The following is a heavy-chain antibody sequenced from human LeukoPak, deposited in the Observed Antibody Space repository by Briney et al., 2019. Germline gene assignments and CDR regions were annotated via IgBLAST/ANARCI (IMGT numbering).Heavy chain of an antibody. Sequence: SVKVSCKASGGTFSSYAISWVRQAPGQGLEWMGRIIPILGIANYAQKFQGKVTITADKSTSTAYMELSSLRSEDTAVYYCARDYDFWSGQDWGQGTLVTVSS. CDR3: ARDYDFWSGQD. CDR2: IIPILGIA. CDR1: GGTFSSYA. J-gene: IGHJ1*01. V-gene: IGHV1-69*04. D-gene: IGHD3-3*01.